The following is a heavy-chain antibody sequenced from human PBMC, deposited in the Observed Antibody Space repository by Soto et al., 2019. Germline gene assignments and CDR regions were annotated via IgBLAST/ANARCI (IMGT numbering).Heavy chain of an antibody. Sequence: GGSLRLSCAASGFTFSYYWMTWVRQAPGKGLEWVANIKQDGSEKYYADSVKGRFTISRDNAKNSLYLQVSSLRADDTAVYYCAMGGSGSSWYSPTDFSGQATLVTVSS. CDR3: AMGGSGSSWYSPTDF. CDR1: GFTFSYYW. D-gene: IGHD6-13*01. V-gene: IGHV3-7*01. J-gene: IGHJ4*02. CDR2: IKQDGSEK.